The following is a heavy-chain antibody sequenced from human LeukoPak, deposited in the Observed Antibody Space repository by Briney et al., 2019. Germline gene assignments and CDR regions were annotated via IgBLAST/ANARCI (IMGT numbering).Heavy chain of an antibody. CDR1: GFTLTNYY. Sequence: ASVKVSCKSSGFTLTNYYMHWVRQAPGQGLEWMGLINPTGSSTNYAQKFRGRVTMTRDTSTSTAYMELSSLRSEDTAVYYCAREIPCSSSSCLDYWGQGTLVTVSS. J-gene: IGHJ4*02. D-gene: IGHD2-2*01. V-gene: IGHV1-46*01. CDR3: AREIPCSSSSCLDY. CDR2: INPTGSST.